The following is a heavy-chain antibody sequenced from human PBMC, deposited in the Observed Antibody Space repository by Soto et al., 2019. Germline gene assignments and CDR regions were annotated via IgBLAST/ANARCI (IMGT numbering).Heavy chain of an antibody. V-gene: IGHV4-4*02. CDR2: IYHSGST. J-gene: IGHJ4*02. D-gene: IGHD1-26*01. CDR3: AGNSGTYSFDY. CDR1: GGFISSSNW. Sequence: QVQLQESGPGLVKPSGTLSLTCAVSGGFISSSNWWSWVRQPPGKGLEWIGEIYHSGSTNYNPSHKSRVTIAVDKSKNQLSLKLTSVTVADTAVYYCAGNSGTYSFDYWGQGTLVTVSS.